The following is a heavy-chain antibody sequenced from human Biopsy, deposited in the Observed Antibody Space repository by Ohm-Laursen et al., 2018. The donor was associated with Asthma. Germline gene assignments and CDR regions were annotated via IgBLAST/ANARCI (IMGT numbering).Heavy chain of an antibody. CDR3: ASHGITCEGDCISYENGLQV. V-gene: IGHV3-30*03. Sequence: SLRLSCAASGFTFSTFGMRWVRQAPGKGLEWVALTSYDGSKTYYADSVTGRFTISRDNSKNTLYLHMNSLRSEDTAVYYCASHGITCEGDCISYENGLQVWGQGTTVIVSS. J-gene: IGHJ6*02. D-gene: IGHD2-21*02. CDR1: GFTFSTFG. CDR2: TSYDGSKT.